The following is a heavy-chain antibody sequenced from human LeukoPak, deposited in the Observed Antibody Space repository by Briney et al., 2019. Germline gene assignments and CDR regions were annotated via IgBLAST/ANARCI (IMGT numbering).Heavy chain of an antibody. Sequence: GGSLRLSCAASGFTFSSYWMHWVRQAPGKGLVWVSRINSDGSSTSYADSVKGRFTISRDNAKNTLYLQMNSLRAEDTAVYYCAHLSGYCSSTSCYAWRQGTLVTVSS. J-gene: IGHJ4*02. CDR2: INSDGSST. V-gene: IGHV3-74*01. CDR1: GFTFSSYW. CDR3: AHLSGYCSSTSCYA. D-gene: IGHD2-2*01.